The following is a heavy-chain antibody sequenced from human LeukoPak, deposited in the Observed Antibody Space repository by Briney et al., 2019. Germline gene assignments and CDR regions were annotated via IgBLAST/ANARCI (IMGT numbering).Heavy chain of an antibody. CDR1: GYTFTSYY. D-gene: IGHD1-14*01. Sequence: ASVKVSCKSSGYTFTSYYMHWVRQAPGQGLEGMGWIGSDNGERNYAQRFQGRVTMTTDTSTSAVYVELRSLTSHDPAVYYRARDSDPTSNTNHFDPWAQGPRVIVSS. V-gene: IGHV1-18*04. J-gene: IGHJ5*02. CDR2: IGSDNGER. CDR3: ARDSDPTSNTNHFDP.